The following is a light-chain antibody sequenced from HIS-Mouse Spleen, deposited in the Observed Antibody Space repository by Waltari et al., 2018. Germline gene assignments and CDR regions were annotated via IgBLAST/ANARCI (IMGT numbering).Light chain of an antibody. V-gene: IGKV1-33*01. Sequence: DIQMTQSPSSLSASVGDRVTITCQASQDISNYLNWYQQKPGKAPKLLIYDASNLETGVPSRFSGSGSGTDFTFTISSLPPEDIATYYCQQYDNLPPVITFGQGTRLEIK. J-gene: IGKJ5*01. CDR1: QDISNY. CDR2: DAS. CDR3: QQYDNLPPVIT.